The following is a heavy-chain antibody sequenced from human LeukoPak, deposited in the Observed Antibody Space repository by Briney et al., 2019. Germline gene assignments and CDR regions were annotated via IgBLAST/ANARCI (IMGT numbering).Heavy chain of an antibody. CDR2: ISSSGSLI. CDR1: ESTFSSFP. D-gene: IGHD5/OR15-5a*01. Sequence: GGSLSLSCTASESTFSSFPMSCVRQAPGRGLEWISSISSSGSLIYYADSLKGRFTVSRDNAKKSLYVQMNSLRAEDTALYYCAKIGVSGQWYFDLWGRGTLVTVSS. V-gene: IGHV3-21*01. J-gene: IGHJ2*01. CDR3: AKIGVSGQWYFDL.